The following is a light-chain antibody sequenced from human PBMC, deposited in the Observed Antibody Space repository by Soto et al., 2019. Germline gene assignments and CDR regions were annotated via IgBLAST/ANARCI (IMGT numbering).Light chain of an antibody. CDR1: QSITKW. J-gene: IGKJ5*01. Sequence: DIQMTQSPSTLSESVADIVTITCRANQSITKWLACYQQKPGKAHKLLIYDASDFDSGVPSRFSGSESGPEFTLTISSLEPDDFATYYNQQYYSYAITFCQGTRLEIK. CDR2: DAS. CDR3: QQYYSYAIT. V-gene: IGKV1-5*01.